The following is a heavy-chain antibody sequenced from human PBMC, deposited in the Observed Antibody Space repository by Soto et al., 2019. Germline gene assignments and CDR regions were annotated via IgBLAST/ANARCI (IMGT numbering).Heavy chain of an antibody. D-gene: IGHD3-9*01. V-gene: IGHV3-30*18. CDR3: AKVREGDILTGYLYDAFDI. Sequence: GGSLRLSCAASGFTFSSYGMHWVRQAPGKGLEWVAVISYDGSNKYYADSVKGRFTISRDNSKNTLYLQMNSLRAEDTAVYYCAKVREGDILTGYLYDAFDIWGQGTMVTVSS. CDR1: GFTFSSYG. CDR2: ISYDGSNK. J-gene: IGHJ3*02.